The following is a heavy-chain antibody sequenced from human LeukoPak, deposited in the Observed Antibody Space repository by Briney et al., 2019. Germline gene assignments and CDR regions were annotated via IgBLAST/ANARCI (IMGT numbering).Heavy chain of an antibody. D-gene: IGHD4-23*01. V-gene: IGHV4-34*01. CDR2: INHSGST. Sequence: SETLSLTCAVYGGSFSGYYWRWIREPPGKGREWIGEINHSGSTNYNPSLKRRVTISVDTSKNQFSLKLSSVTAADTAVYYCARFSYGGNPGPARAYDYWGQGTLVTVSS. J-gene: IGHJ4*02. CDR3: ARFSYGGNPGPARAYDY. CDR1: GGSFSGYY.